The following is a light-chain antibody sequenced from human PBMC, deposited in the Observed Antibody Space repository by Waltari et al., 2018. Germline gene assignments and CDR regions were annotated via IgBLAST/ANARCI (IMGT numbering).Light chain of an antibody. CDR1: HSLLQSNGYNY. CDR3: MQALQTPLT. J-gene: IGKJ4*01. CDR2: LRS. Sequence: IVLTQSPLPLVVPPGEAAPLSSSPGHSLLQSNGYNYLDWYLQKPGQSPRLLIYLRSNRASGVPDRFSGSGSGTDFTLKISRVEAEDVGVYYCMQALQTPLTFGGGTKVEIK. V-gene: IGKV2-28*01.